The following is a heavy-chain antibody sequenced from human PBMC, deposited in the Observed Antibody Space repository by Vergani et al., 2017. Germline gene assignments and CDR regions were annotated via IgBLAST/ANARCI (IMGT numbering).Heavy chain of an antibody. CDR3: ARDVFPNGHYYYDSSAKWFDP. CDR1: GYTFTGYY. J-gene: IGHJ5*02. CDR2: INPNSGGT. D-gene: IGHD3-22*01. Sequence: QVQLVQSGAEVKTPGASVKVSCKASGYTFTGYYMHWVRQAPGQGLECMGWINPNSGGTNYAQKFQDWVTMTRDTSISTAYMELRWLISDDTAVYYCARDVFPNGHYYYDSSAKWFDPWGQGTLVTVSS. V-gene: IGHV1-2*04.